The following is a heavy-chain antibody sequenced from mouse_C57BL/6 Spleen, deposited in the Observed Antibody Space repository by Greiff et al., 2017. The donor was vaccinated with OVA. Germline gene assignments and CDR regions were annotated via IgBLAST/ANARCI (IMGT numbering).Heavy chain of an antibody. CDR3: ARGGYYDYFDY. J-gene: IGHJ2*01. CDR2: IHPNSGST. CDR1: GYTFTSYW. D-gene: IGHD2-3*01. V-gene: IGHV1-64*01. Sequence: QVQLQQPGAELVKPGASVKLSCKASGYTFTSYWMHWVKQRPGQGLEWIGMIHPNSGSTNYNEKFKSKATLTVDKSSSTAYMQLSSVTSEDSAVYYCARGGYYDYFDYWGQGTTLTVSS.